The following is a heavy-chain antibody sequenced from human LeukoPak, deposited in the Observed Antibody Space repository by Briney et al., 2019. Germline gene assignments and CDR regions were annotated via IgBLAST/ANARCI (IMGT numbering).Heavy chain of an antibody. CDR1: GGSISSYY. CDR2: IYYSGST. Sequence: SETLSLTCTVSGGSISSYYWSWIRQPPGKGLEWIGYIYYSGSTNYNPSLKSRVTISVDTSKNQFSLKLSSVTAAGTAVYYCARDQWFGELIVWGQGTLVTVSS. J-gene: IGHJ4*02. V-gene: IGHV4-59*01. D-gene: IGHD3-10*01. CDR3: ARDQWFGELIV.